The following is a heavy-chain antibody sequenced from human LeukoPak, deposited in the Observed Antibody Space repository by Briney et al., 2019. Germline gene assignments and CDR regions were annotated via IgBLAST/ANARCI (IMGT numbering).Heavy chain of an antibody. D-gene: IGHD3-22*01. V-gene: IGHV4-34*01. CDR2: INHSGST. J-gene: IGHJ4*02. CDR3: GRGTRRNYSDSSSYFYHYFDC. CDR1: GGSFSGYY. Sequence: PSETLSLTCAVYGGSFSGYYWSWIRQPPGKGLKWIGEINHSGSTNYSPSLKSRVTISVDTSKNQFSLKLRSVTAADTALYYCGRGTRRNYSDSSSYFYHYFDCWGQGALVTVSS.